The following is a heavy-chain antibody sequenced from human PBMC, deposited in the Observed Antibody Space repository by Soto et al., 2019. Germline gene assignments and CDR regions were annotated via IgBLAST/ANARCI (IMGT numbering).Heavy chain of an antibody. CDR2: ISGSGDTT. Sequence: EVQLLESGGGLVQPGGSLRLSCAASGFTFSSYAMSWVRQAPGKGLEWVSSISGSGDTTYYADTMKGWFSISRDNSKNTLFLQMNSLRADDTAVYYCAKTHGYSNTWYDYWGQGTLVTVYS. D-gene: IGHD6-13*01. V-gene: IGHV3-23*01. CDR3: AKTHGYSNTWYDY. CDR1: GFTFSSYA. J-gene: IGHJ4*02.